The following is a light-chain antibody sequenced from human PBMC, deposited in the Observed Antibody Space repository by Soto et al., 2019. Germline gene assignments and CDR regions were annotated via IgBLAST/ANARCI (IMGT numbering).Light chain of an antibody. Sequence: QSALTQPASVSGSPGQSITSSCTGTSRDIRGYNYVSWYQHHPGKAPKLMIYDVSNRPSGVSNRFSGSKSGNTASLIISGFQAEDVADYYCVSYTSSSTLSSYFFATGTKVTVL. CDR3: VSYTSSSTLSSYF. CDR2: DVS. V-gene: IGLV2-14*03. CDR1: SRDIRGYNY. J-gene: IGLJ1*01.